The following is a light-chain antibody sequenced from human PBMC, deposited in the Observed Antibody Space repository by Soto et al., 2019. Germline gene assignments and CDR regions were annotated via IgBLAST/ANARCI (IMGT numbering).Light chain of an antibody. CDR3: QKYNSALL. Sequence: DLQMTQSPSSLSASVGDRVTITCRASQGISNYLAWYQQKPGKVPKLLIYAASTLQSGVPSRFSGSGSGTDFTLTISSLQPEDVATYYCQKYNSALLFGGGTKVEIK. CDR2: AAS. J-gene: IGKJ4*01. CDR1: QGISNY. V-gene: IGKV1-27*01.